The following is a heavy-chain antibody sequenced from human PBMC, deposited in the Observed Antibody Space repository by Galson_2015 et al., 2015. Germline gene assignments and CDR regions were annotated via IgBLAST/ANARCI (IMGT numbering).Heavy chain of an antibody. Sequence: SVKVSCKASGYTFTSYGISWVRQAPGQGLEWMGWISAYNGYTNDAQKLQGTVTMTTDTSTSKAYMARGSLRSDDTAVYYCARGRVLDWNNGFDPWGQGTTVTVSS. CDR2: ISAYNGYT. V-gene: IGHV1-18*01. CDR1: GYTFTSYG. CDR3: ARGRVLDWNNGFDP. J-gene: IGHJ5*02. D-gene: IGHD2/OR15-2a*01.